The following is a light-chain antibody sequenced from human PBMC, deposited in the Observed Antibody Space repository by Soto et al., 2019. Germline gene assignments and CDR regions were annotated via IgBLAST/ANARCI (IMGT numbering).Light chain of an antibody. CDR1: QTISSW. V-gene: IGKV1-5*03. J-gene: IGKJ1*01. CDR3: QHYNSYSEA. CDR2: KAS. Sequence: DIQMTQSPSTLSGSVGDRVTITCRASQTISSWLAWYQQKPGKAPKLLIYKASTLKSGVPSRFSGSGSGTEFTLTISSLQPDDFEPYYCQHYNSYSEAFGKGTKVEI.